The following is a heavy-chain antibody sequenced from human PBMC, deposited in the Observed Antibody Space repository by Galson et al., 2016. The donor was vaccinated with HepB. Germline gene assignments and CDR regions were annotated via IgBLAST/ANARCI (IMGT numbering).Heavy chain of an antibody. CDR1: GFTFYEYW. V-gene: IGHV3-7*01. Sequence: SLRLSCATSGFTFYEYWMTWVRQAPGKGLEWVANIKKDGSEKFYLDSVEGRFTISRDNANNALYLQMNSLRAEDTAVYYCARLIYRLPGTYGLDVWGQGTTVTVSS. CDR2: IKKDGSEK. D-gene: IGHD1/OR15-1a*01. CDR3: ARLIYRLPGTYGLDV. J-gene: IGHJ6*02.